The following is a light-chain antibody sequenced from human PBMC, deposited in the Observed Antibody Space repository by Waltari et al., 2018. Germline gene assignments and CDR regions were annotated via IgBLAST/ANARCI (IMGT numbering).Light chain of an antibody. V-gene: IGKV1-NL1*01. CDR3: QHGYGTPYS. CDR2: KAS. J-gene: IGKJ2*03. Sequence: DIQMTQSPSSLSASVGDRVTITCQARQGISNNLAWYQQKPGKVPKLLIYKASTLQSGVPSRFSGSGSGTDFTLTISSLQPEDFATYYCQHGYGTPYSFGQGTKVEIK. CDR1: QGISNN.